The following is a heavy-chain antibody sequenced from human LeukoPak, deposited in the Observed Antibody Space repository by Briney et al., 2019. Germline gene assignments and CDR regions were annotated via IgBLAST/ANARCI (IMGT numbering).Heavy chain of an antibody. J-gene: IGHJ4*02. V-gene: IGHV3-49*03. CDR2: IRKKGYGETT. Sequence: GGSLRLPCTASGFTFGDDAWSWFRQAPGKGLEWICFIRKKGYGETTDYAASVRGRFTISRDDAKSIAYLQMNSLKTEDTALYYCSRGLHDYGDSNYYFDQWGRGTLVTVSS. CDR3: SRGLHDYGDSNYYFDQ. D-gene: IGHD4-17*01. CDR1: GFTFGDDA.